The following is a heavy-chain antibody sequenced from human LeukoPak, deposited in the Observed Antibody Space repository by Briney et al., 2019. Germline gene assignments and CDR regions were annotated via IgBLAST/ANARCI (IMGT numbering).Heavy chain of an antibody. J-gene: IGHJ1*01. D-gene: IGHD3-22*01. V-gene: IGHV4-39*01. CDR2: IYYSGRT. CDR1: GDSVSRSVSY. CDR3: ARRRYYDGSGYLE. Sequence: SGTLSLTCSVSGDSVSRSVSYWDWIRQPPGKGLEWIGTIYYSGRTYYSPSLKSRVTMSVDPSNNQFSLNLRSVTAADTAVYYCARRRYYDGSGYLEWGQGTLLSVSS.